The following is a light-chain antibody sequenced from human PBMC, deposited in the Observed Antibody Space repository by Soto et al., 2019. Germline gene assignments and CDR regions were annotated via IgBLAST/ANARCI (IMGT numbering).Light chain of an antibody. J-gene: IGKJ3*01. CDR1: QNIHSF. CDR3: QQSYNIPFT. Sequence: DIQMTQSPSSLAASVGERVTITCRASQNIHSFLNWYQQKPGKAPQVLIYGGSALQSGVPSRFSGSGSGTDFTLTFSSLQPEDFASYFCQQSYNIPFTFGPGTRVDI. CDR2: GGS. V-gene: IGKV1-39*01.